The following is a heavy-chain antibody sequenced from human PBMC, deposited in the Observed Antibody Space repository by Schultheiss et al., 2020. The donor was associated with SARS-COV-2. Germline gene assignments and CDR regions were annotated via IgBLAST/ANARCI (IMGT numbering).Heavy chain of an antibody. Sequence: SETLSLTCAISGDSVSSNSAAWNWIRQSPSRGLEWLGRTYYRSKWYNDYAVSVKSRITINPDTSKNQFSLQLNSVTPEDTAVYYCATDAPKGRDYGDLYYYYGMDVWGQGTTVTVSS. V-gene: IGHV6-1*01. CDR1: GDSVSSNSAA. CDR2: TYYRSKWYN. J-gene: IGHJ6*02. D-gene: IGHD4-17*01. CDR3: ATDAPKGRDYGDLYYYYGMDV.